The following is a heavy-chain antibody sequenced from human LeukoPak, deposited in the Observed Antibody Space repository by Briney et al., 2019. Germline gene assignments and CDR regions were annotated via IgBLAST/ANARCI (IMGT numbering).Heavy chain of an antibody. Sequence: PGGSLRLSCAASGFTFSDYSMNWVRQAPGKGLEWLSYISAGSISSYYADSVKGRFTISRDNAKNSLYLQMNSLRAEDTALYHCARDRGTGWGQGTLVTVSS. CDR1: GFTFSDYS. CDR3: ARDRGTG. CDR2: ISAGSISS. D-gene: IGHD1-14*01. V-gene: IGHV3-48*04. J-gene: IGHJ4*02.